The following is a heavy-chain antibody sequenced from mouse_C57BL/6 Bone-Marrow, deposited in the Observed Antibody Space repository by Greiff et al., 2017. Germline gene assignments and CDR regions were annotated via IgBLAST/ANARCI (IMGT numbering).Heavy chain of an antibody. V-gene: IGHV1-82*01. Sequence: QVQLQQSGPELVQPGASVKISCKASGYAFSSSWVNWVKQRPGKGLEWIGRIYPGDGDTNYNGKVKGKATLTADKSSSTAYMQLNSLTSEDSAVDFCARNGYFLLDYWGQGTTLTVSS. CDR1: GYAFSSSW. J-gene: IGHJ2*01. CDR2: IYPGDGDT. D-gene: IGHD2-3*01. CDR3: ARNGYFLLDY.